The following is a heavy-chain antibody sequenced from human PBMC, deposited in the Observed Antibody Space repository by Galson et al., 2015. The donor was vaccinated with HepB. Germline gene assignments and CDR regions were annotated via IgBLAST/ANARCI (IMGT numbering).Heavy chain of an antibody. Sequence: SLRLSCAASGFTFSSYAMSWVRQAPGKGLEWVSAISGSGGSTYYADSVKGRFTISRDNSKNTLYLQMNSLRAEDTAVYYCAKGPTAAGTLWVDYWGQGTLVTVSS. V-gene: IGHV3-23*01. D-gene: IGHD6-13*01. CDR2: ISGSGGST. J-gene: IGHJ4*02. CDR1: GFTFSSYA. CDR3: AKGPTAAGTLWVDY.